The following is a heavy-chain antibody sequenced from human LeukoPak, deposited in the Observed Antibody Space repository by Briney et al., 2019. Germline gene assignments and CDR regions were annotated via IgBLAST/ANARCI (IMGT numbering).Heavy chain of an antibody. D-gene: IGHD5/OR15-5a*01. CDR2: MNPNSGNT. V-gene: IGHV1-8*01. Sequence: ASVKVSCKASGYTFTSYDINWVRQATGQGLEWMGWMNPNSGNTGYAQKFQGRVTMTRNTSISTAYMELSSLRSEDTAVYYCAKVSWESTNQDFDCWGQGTLVTVSS. CDR1: GYTFTSYD. J-gene: IGHJ4*02. CDR3: AKVSWESTNQDFDC.